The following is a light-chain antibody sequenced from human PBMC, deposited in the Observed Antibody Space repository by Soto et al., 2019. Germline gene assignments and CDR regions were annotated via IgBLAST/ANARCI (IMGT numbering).Light chain of an antibody. Sequence: ENVLTQSPGTLSLSPGERATLSCRASQSISSSYLAWYQQKPGQTPRLLIYHASSRATGIPDRFSGSGSGTHFTLTISRLEPEDFAVYYGQQYGGSLLTFGGGTKVEIK. CDR3: QQYGGSLLT. CDR1: QSISSSY. J-gene: IGKJ4*01. V-gene: IGKV3-20*01. CDR2: HAS.